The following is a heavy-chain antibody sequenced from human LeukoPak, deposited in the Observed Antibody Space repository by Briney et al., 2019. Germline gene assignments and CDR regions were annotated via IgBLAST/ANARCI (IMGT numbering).Heavy chain of an antibody. V-gene: IGHV4-38-2*01. Sequence: SETLSLTCAVSDYSISSGYYWGWIRQPPGKGLEWIGSISHSGSTYYNPSLKSRVTISVDTSKNQFSLKLSSVTAADTAVYYCARGVGYCSSTSCYNFDYWGQGTLVTVSS. J-gene: IGHJ4*02. CDR1: DYSISSGYY. CDR2: ISHSGST. D-gene: IGHD2-2*02. CDR3: ARGVGYCSSTSCYNFDY.